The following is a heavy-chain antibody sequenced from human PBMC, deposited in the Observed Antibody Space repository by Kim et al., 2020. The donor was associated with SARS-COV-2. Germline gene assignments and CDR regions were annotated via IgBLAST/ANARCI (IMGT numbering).Heavy chain of an antibody. Sequence: SETLSLTCTVSGGSIDRTSYYWAWIRQPPGKGLEWIGSVYYTGSTYYSSSLKSRVTISVDTSKNHFSLTLSSVTAADTALYYCARRAGVGPQVWFDYWGQGTLVTVSS. J-gene: IGHJ4*02. CDR2: VYYTGST. CDR1: GGSIDRTSYY. CDR3: ARRAGVGPQVWFDY. D-gene: IGHD2-15*01. V-gene: IGHV4-39*02.